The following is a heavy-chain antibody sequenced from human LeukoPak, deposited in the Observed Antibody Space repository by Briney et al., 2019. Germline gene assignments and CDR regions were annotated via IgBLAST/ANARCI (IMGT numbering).Heavy chain of an antibody. V-gene: IGHV3-48*04. D-gene: IGHD3-10*01. Sequence: GGSLRLSCAASGFTFSSYSMNWVRQAPGKGLEWVSYISSSSSTIYYADSVKGRFTISRDNAKNSLYLQMNSLRAEDTAVYYCARDLLWFGESILYYFDYWGQGTLVTVSS. CDR2: ISSSSSTI. CDR1: GFTFSSYS. J-gene: IGHJ4*02. CDR3: ARDLLWFGESILYYFDY.